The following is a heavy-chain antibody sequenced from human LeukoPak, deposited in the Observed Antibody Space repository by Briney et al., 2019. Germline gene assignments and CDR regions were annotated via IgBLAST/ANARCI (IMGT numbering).Heavy chain of an antibody. D-gene: IGHD2-15*01. CDR1: EFTFGDYA. V-gene: IGHV3-49*04. CDR2: IRGKAYGGKT. CDR3: TRVSLVAASVFFDY. Sequence: TGGSLGLSCTASEFTFGDYAMSWVRQAPGKGLGWVSFIRGKAYGGKTEYAASVKGRFTISRDDSKSIAYLQMNSLKTEDTAVYYCTRVSLVAASVFFDYWGQGTLVTVSS. J-gene: IGHJ4*02.